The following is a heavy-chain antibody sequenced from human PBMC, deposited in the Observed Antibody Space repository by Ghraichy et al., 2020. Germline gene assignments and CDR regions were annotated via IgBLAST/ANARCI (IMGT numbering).Heavy chain of an antibody. V-gene: IGHV4-59*01. CDR1: GGSISSYY. D-gene: IGHD3-3*01. J-gene: IGHJ6*02. CDR2: IYYSGST. CDR3: ARDRSYYDFWSGSTPYYYYGMDV. Sequence: SETLSLTCTVSGGSISSYYWSWIRQPPGKGLEWIGYIYYSGSTNYNPSLKSRVTISVDTSKNQFSLKLSSVTAADTAVYYCARDRSYYDFWSGSTPYYYYGMDVWGQGTTGTVSS.